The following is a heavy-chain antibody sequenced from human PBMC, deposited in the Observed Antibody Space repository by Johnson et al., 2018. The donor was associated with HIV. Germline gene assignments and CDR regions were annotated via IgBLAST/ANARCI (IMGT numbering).Heavy chain of an antibody. CDR2: IRYDGSNK. D-gene: IGHD5-12*01. J-gene: IGHJ3*02. CDR1: GFTFSSYG. CDR3: AKSLPGYDAFDI. V-gene: IGHV3-30*02. Sequence: QVQLVESGGGVVQPGGSLRLSCVASGFTFSSYGIHWVRQAPGKGLEWVAFIRYDGSNKYYADSVKGRFTIFRDNSKNTLYLQMNSLRAEDTAVYYCAKSLPGYDAFDIWGQGTMVTVSS.